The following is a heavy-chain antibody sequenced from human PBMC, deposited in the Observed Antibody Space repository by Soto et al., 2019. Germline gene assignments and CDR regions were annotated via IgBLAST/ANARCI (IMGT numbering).Heavy chain of an antibody. CDR1: GYTFTSYY. J-gene: IGHJ5*02. CDR2: INPSGGST. Sequence: ASVKVSCKASGYTFTSYYIHWVRQAPVQVLEWMGIINPSGGSTSYAQKIKGRVTMTRDTSTSTVYMELSSLRSGHTAVYYCARDICSKGVGNWFEPWGQGT. V-gene: IGHV1-46*01. D-gene: IGHD2-8*01. CDR3: ARDICSKGVGNWFEP.